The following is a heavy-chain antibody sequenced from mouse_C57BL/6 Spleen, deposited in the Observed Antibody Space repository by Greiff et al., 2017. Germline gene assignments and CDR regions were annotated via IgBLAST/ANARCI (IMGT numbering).Heavy chain of an antibody. CDR2: IDPSDSYT. D-gene: IGHD2-3*01. J-gene: IGHJ2*01. Sequence: VQLQQPGAELVMPGASVKLSCKASGYTFTSYWMHWVKQRPGQGLEWIGEIDPSDSYTNSNQKFKGKSTLTVDKSSSTAYMQLSSLTSEDSAVXDCARRALYDGYDFDYWGQGTTLTVSS. CDR3: ARRALYDGYDFDY. V-gene: IGHV1-69*01. CDR1: GYTFTSYW.